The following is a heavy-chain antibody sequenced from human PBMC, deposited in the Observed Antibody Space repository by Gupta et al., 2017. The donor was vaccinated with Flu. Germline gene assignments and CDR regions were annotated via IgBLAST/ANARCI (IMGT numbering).Heavy chain of an antibody. D-gene: IGHD2-21*02. CDR1: GGSFSGYY. J-gene: IGHJ4*02. CDR3: AGGRVVTAIAV. Sequence: QVQLQQWGAGLLKPSETLSLTCAVYGGSFSGYYWSWIRQPPGKGREWIGEINNSGSTNYNPSIKSRVTISVDTSKTQFSLKVRSVKAADTAVYYGAGGRVVTAIAVWGQGTMVTVSS. V-gene: IGHV4-34*01. CDR2: INNSGST.